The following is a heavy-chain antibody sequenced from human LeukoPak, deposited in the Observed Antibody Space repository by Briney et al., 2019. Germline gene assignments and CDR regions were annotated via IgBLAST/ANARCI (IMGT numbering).Heavy chain of an antibody. CDR1: GFTFSSYS. CDR2: ISSSSSYI. CDR3: ARGYYYDSSGYTY. J-gene: IGHJ4*02. V-gene: IGHV3-21*01. Sequence: TGGSLRLSCAASGFTFSSYSMNWVRQAPGKGLEWVSSISSSSSYIYYADSVKGRFTISRDNAKNSPYLQMNSLRAEDTAVYYCARGYYYDSSGYTYWDQGTLVTVSS. D-gene: IGHD3-22*01.